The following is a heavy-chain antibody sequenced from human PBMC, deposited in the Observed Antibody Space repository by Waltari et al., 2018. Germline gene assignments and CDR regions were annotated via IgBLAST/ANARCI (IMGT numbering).Heavy chain of an antibody. J-gene: IGHJ4*02. CDR3: AREYYDILTGYYTVRYLDY. Sequence: QVQLQQWGAGLLKPSETLSLTCAVYGGSFRGYYWSWIRQPPGKGLEWIGEINHSGSTNYNPSLKSRVTISVDTSKNQFSLKLSSVTAADTAVYYCAREYYDILTGYYTVRYLDYWGQGTLVTVSS. CDR2: INHSGST. CDR1: GGSFRGYY. D-gene: IGHD3-9*01. V-gene: IGHV4-34*01.